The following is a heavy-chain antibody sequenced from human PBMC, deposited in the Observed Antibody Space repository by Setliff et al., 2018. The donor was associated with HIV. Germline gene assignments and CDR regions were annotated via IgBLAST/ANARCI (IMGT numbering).Heavy chain of an antibody. CDR2: ISVYNGNT. J-gene: IGHJ4*02. Sequence: ASVKVSCKASGYTFTTYGIHWVRQAPGQGLEWMRWISVYNGNTNYAEKFQGRVTMTTNTSTSTAYMDLRSLRADDTALYYCARVPRTGPLDYWGQGTLVTVSS. CDR1: GYTFTTYG. V-gene: IGHV1-18*01. CDR3: ARVPRTGPLDY.